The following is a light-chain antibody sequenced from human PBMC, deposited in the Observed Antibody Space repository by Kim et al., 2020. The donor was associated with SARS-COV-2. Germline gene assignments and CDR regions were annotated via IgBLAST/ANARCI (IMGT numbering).Light chain of an antibody. J-gene: IGLJ3*02. CDR1: NSNVGGDL. V-gene: IGLV1-44*01. CDR3: ATWDDRLNSPV. Sequence: QRITISCSGSNSNVGGDLVCWYRQLPGTAPKVVLYGYNKRPPGVPDRISGSTSGTAASLAISGLRSEDDGDYYCATWDDRLNSPVFGGGTQLTVL. CDR2: GYN.